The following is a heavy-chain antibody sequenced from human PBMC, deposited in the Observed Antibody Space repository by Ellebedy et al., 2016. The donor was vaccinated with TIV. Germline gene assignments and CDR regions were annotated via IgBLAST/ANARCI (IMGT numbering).Heavy chain of an antibody. D-gene: IGHD2-2*01. J-gene: IGHJ6*02. CDR2: FYYSGST. CDR1: GGSISSSSYY. CDR3: ARGVVPSHGMDV. Sequence: MPSETLSLTCTVSGGSISSSSYYWGWIRQPPGKGLEWIGSFYYSGSTYYNPSLKSRVTISVDTSKNQFSLKLSSVTAADTAVYYCARGVVPSHGMDVWGQGTTVTVSS. V-gene: IGHV4-39*01.